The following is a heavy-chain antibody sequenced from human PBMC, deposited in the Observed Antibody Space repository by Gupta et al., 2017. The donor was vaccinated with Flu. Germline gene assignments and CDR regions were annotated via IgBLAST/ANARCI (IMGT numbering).Heavy chain of an antibody. V-gene: IGHV4-34*01. CDR1: GGSFSGYY. D-gene: IGHD1-26*01. Sequence: QVQLQQWGAGLLKPSETLSLTCAVYGGSFSGYYWSWIRQPPGKGLEWIGEINHSGSTNYNPSLKSRVTISVDTSKNQFSLKLSSVTAADTAVYYCARGHPGESYYRFLALNYFDYWGQGTLVTVSA. CDR3: ARGHPGESYYRFLALNYFDY. CDR2: INHSGST. J-gene: IGHJ4*02.